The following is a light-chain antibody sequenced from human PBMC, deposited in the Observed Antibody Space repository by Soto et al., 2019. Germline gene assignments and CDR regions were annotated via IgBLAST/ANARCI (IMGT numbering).Light chain of an antibody. J-gene: IGKJ4*01. CDR2: AAS. V-gene: IGKV1-27*01. CDR3: QKHDIAPRT. Sequence: DIQMTQSPSSLSASVGDRVTITCRASQDINNYLAWYQQRPGKVPKLLIYAASTWQSGVPSRFSDSGSGTDFTINISSLQPEYVATYSCQKHDIAPRTFGGGTNVEIK. CDR1: QDINNY.